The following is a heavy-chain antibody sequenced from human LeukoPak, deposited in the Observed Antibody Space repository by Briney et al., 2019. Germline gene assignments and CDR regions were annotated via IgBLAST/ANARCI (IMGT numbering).Heavy chain of an antibody. J-gene: IGHJ6*02. CDR3: ARDQARPYYYGSGSSDYYYYGMDV. CDR2: MNPNSGNT. V-gene: IGHV1-8*01. D-gene: IGHD3-10*01. Sequence: ASVKVSCKASGYTFTSYDINWVRQATGQGLEWMGWMNPNSGNTGYAQKFQGRVTITADKSTSTAYMELSSLRSEDTAVYYCARDQARPYYYGSGSSDYYYYGMDVWGQGTTVTVSS. CDR1: GYTFTSYD.